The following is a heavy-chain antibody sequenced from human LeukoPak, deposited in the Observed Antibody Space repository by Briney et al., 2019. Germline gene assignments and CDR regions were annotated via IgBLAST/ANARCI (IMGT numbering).Heavy chain of an antibody. D-gene: IGHD2-2*01. Sequence: EGSLRLSCAASGFTFSSYGMHWVRQAPGKGLEWVAFIRYDGSNKYYADSVKGRFTISRDNSKNTLYLQTNSLRAEDTAVYYCAKARLWYQLLLDYWGQGTLVTVSS. V-gene: IGHV3-30*02. CDR3: AKARLWYQLLLDY. CDR1: GFTFSSYG. CDR2: IRYDGSNK. J-gene: IGHJ4*02.